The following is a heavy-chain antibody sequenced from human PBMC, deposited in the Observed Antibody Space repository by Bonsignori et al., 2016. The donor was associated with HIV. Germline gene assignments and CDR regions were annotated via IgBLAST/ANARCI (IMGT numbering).Heavy chain of an antibody. J-gene: IGHJ4*02. D-gene: IGHD3-10*01. V-gene: IGHV4-39*07. CDR2: IYYSGST. Sequence: WIRQPPGKGLECIGNIYYSGSTHYNPSLKSRVTISVDTSKNQFSLKLSSVTAADTAVYYCARVYGSGSYYSDYWGQGTLVTVSS. CDR3: ARVYGSGSYYSDY.